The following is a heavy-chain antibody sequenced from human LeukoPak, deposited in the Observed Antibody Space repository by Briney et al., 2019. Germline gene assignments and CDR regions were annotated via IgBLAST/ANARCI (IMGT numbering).Heavy chain of an antibody. V-gene: IGHV4-34*01. Sequence: KTSETLSLTCAVYGGSFSGYYWSWIRQPPGKGLEWIGEINHSGSTNYNPSLKSRVTISVDTSKNQFSLKLSSVTAADTAVYYCAAPDRAAAAYDYWGQGTLVTVSS. J-gene: IGHJ4*02. CDR2: INHSGST. D-gene: IGHD6-13*01. CDR3: AAPDRAAAAYDY. CDR1: GGSFSGYY.